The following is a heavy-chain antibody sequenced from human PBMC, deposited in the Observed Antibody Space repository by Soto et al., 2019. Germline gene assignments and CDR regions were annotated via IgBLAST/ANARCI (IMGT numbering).Heavy chain of an antibody. CDR1: GGPIRSYC. D-gene: IGHD3-22*01. V-gene: IGHV4-59*01. J-gene: IGHJ6*02. CDR3: ARGGGKYYHESSGHLNYGMDV. CDR2: IYDSGNT. Sequence: PSETLSLTCIVSGGPIRSYCWSWIRQPPGKGLEWIGYIYDSGNTDYNPSLKSRVTISVDTSKNQFSLKLNSVTTADTAVYYCARGGGKYYHESSGHLNYGMDVWGQGTTVTVPS.